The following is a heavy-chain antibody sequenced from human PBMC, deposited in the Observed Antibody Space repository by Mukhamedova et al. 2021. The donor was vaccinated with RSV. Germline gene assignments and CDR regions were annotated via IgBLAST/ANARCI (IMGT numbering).Heavy chain of an antibody. Sequence: EWVANINQDGSQKYYVDSVKGRFTISRDNAKNSMSLQMDSLRAEDTAVYYCARVVAGRANDYWGQGTLV. D-gene: IGHD6-19*01. V-gene: IGHV3-7*01. CDR2: INQDGSQK. J-gene: IGHJ4*02. CDR3: ARVVAGRANDY.